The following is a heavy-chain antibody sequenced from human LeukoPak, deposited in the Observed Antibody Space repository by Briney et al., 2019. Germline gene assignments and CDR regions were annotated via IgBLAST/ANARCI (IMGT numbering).Heavy chain of an antibody. CDR3: ARSTVLDVYYDFWSGYRY. J-gene: IGHJ4*02. D-gene: IGHD3-3*01. V-gene: IGHV4-34*01. CDR1: GGSFSGYY. CDR2: INHSGST. Sequence: SSETLSLTCAVYGGSFSGYYWSWIRQPPGKGLEWIGEINHSGSTNYNPSLKSRVTISVDTSKNQFSLKLSSVTAADTAVYYCARSTVLDVYYDFWSGYRYWGQGTLVTVSS.